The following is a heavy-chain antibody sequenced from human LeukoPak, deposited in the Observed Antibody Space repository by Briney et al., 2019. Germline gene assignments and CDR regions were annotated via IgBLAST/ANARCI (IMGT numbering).Heavy chain of an antibody. J-gene: IGHJ4*02. CDR2: ISYDGSNK. CDR1: GFTFSSYG. V-gene: IGHV3-30*18. CDR3: AKDRALYSSGWTPGY. Sequence: GGSLRLSCAASGFTFSSYGMHWVRQAPGKGLEWVAVISYDGSNKYYADSVKGRFTISRDNSKNTLYLQMNSLRAEDTAVYYCAKDRALYSSGWTPGYWGQGTLVTVSS. D-gene: IGHD6-19*01.